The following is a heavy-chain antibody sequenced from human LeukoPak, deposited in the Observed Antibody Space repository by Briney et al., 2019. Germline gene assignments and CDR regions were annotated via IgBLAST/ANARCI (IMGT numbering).Heavy chain of an antibody. V-gene: IGHV4-4*07. D-gene: IGHD4-11*01. CDR3: ARVPWAYGNYVHAFDI. J-gene: IGHJ3*02. CDR1: GGSISSYY. Sequence: SETLSLTCTVSGGSISSYYWSWIRQPAGKGLELIGRIYTSGSTNYNPSLKIRVTMSVDTSKNQYSLKLSSVTAADTAVYYCARVPWAYGNYVHAFDIWGQGTMVTVSS. CDR2: IYTSGST.